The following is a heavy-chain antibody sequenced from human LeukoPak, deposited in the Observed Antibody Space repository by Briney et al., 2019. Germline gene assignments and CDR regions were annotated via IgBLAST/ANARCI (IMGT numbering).Heavy chain of an antibody. V-gene: IGHV4-4*07. CDR3: ARFWFSRGYFFDY. Sequence: SETLSLTCTVSDGSISSYYWSWIRQPAGKGLEWIGRIYTSGSTNYNPSLKSRVTMSVDTSKNQFSLKLTSVTAADTAVYYCARFWFSRGYFFDYWGRGALVTVSS. J-gene: IGHJ4*02. CDR2: IYTSGST. CDR1: DGSISSYY. D-gene: IGHD2-2*01.